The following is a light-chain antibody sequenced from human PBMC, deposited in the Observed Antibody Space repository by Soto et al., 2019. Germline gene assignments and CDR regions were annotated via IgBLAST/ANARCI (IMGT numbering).Light chain of an antibody. CDR3: QRYDSLRT. J-gene: IGKJ1*01. CDR1: QSVRSNF. Sequence: EIVLTQSPATLSLSPGERANLSCRASQSVRSNFLAWYQQKPGQAPRLLIYGASNRATGIPDRFSGSGSGTDFTLTITRLEAEDFAMYYCQRYDSLRTFGQGTKVDI. CDR2: GAS. V-gene: IGKV3-20*01.